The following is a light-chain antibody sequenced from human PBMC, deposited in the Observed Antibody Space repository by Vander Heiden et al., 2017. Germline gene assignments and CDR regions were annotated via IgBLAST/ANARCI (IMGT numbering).Light chain of an antibody. Sequence: SITIPCTGTSSDVGGYNYVSWYQQHPGKAPKLMIYDVSNRPSGVSNRFSGSKSGNTASLTISGLQAEDEADYYCTSYTSSSTWVFGGGTKLTVL. CDR2: DVS. J-gene: IGLJ3*02. V-gene: IGLV2-14*04. CDR1: SSDVGGYNY. CDR3: TSYTSSSTWV.